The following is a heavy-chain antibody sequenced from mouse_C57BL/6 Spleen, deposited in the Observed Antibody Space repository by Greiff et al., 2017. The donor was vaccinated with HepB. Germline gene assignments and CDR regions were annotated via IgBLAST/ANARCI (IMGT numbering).Heavy chain of an antibody. CDR1: GFNIKDDY. J-gene: IGHJ2*01. D-gene: IGHD2-4*01. CDR3: TTPYDYDDY. V-gene: IGHV14-4*01. CDR2: IDPENGDT. Sequence: DVQLQESGAELVRPGASVKLSCTASGFNIKDDYMHWVKQRPEQGLEWIGWIDPENGDTEYASKFQDKATITADTSSNTAYLQLSSLTSEDTAVYYCTTPYDYDDYWGQGTTLTVSS.